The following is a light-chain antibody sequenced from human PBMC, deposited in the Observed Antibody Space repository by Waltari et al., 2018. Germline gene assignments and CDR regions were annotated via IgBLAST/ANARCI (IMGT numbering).Light chain of an antibody. CDR1: QSVLSSSNNQHY. V-gene: IGKV4-1*01. J-gene: IGKJ2*01. CDR2: WAS. CDR3: QQCYTFPYT. Sequence: DIVMTQSPDSLAVSLGERATINCNSSQSVLSSSNNQHYLGLYQQKPGQPPKLLISWASTRESGVPDRFSGSGSGTDFTLTIISLQAEDVAVYYCQQCYTFPYTFGQGTKLEIK.